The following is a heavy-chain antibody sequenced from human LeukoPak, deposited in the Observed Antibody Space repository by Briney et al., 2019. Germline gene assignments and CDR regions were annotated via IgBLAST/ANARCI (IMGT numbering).Heavy chain of an antibody. V-gene: IGHV4-39*07. D-gene: IGHD3-22*01. Sequence: PSETLSLTCTVSGGSINSRSYYWGWIRQPPGKGLEWIGNIYYSGSTYYNPSLQSRVTISVDTSKNQFSLKLTSVTAADTAVYFCARIGYYYHRGPDSDLYYFDYWGQGTLVTVSS. J-gene: IGHJ4*02. CDR2: IYYSGST. CDR3: ARIGYYYHRGPDSDLYYFDY. CDR1: GGSINSRSYY.